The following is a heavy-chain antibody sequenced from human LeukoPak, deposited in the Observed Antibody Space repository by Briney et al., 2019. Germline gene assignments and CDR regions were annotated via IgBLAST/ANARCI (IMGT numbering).Heavy chain of an antibody. CDR1: GFTFSSYG. CDR3: AKGGYYYDSSGEFDY. Sequence: GGSLRLSCAASGFTFSSYGMHWVRQAPGKGLEWVAFIRYDGSNKYYADSVKGRFTISRDNSKNTLYLQMNSLRAEDTAVYYCAKGGYYYDSSGEFDYWGQGTLVTVSS. J-gene: IGHJ4*02. D-gene: IGHD3-22*01. V-gene: IGHV3-30*02. CDR2: IRYDGSNK.